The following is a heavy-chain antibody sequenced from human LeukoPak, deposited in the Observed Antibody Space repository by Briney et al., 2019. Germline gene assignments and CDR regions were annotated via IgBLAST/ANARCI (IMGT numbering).Heavy chain of an antibody. D-gene: IGHD6-19*01. Sequence: GGSLRLSCAASGFTFSSYAMTWVRQAPGKGLEWVSAISGGGGSTFYADSVKGRFTISRDNSKNTLFLQMNNLRAEDTALYYCAKSREQWLFNDAFDIWGQGTMVTVSS. J-gene: IGHJ3*02. CDR2: ISGGGGST. CDR3: AKSREQWLFNDAFDI. V-gene: IGHV3-23*01. CDR1: GFTFSSYA.